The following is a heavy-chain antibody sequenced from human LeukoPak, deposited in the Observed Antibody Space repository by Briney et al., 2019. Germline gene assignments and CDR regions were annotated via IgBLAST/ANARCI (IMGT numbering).Heavy chain of an antibody. CDR2: INSDGSST. D-gene: IGHD2-2*01. CDR1: GFTFSSYW. V-gene: IGHV3-74*01. J-gene: IGHJ4*02. CDR3: ARRSDCSSPSCPFDY. Sequence: GGSLRLSCAASGFTFSSYWMHWVRQAPGKGLVWVSRINSDGSSTSYADSVKGRFTISRDNAKNTLYLQMNSLRAEDTAVYYCARRSDCSSPSCPFDYWGQGTLVTVSS.